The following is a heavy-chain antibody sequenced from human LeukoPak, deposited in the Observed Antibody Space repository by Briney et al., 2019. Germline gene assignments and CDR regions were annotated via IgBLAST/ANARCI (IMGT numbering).Heavy chain of an antibody. V-gene: IGHV4-38-2*01. CDR1: GYSINNAHY. Sequence: SETLSLTCAVSGYSINNAHYWAWIRQPPGKGLEWIGNISQSAIASYNPSLKSRVTISLDTSKNHFSLILRSVAAADTAVYFCARASVEHSIVAGDYFDSWGQGTLVTVSS. J-gene: IGHJ4*02. D-gene: IGHD2-15*01. CDR3: ARASVEHSIVAGDYFDS. CDR2: ISQSAIA.